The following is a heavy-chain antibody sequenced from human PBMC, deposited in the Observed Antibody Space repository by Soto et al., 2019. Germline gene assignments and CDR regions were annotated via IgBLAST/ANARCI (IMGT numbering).Heavy chain of an antibody. V-gene: IGHV3-23*01. CDR2: ISASGGSA. CDR3: ASSSALWHGMDA. Sequence: GGSLRLSCAAPGFRFSSYAMSWVRQAPGQGPEWLTVISASGGSAYYADSVRGRFTISRDNSKNTLYLQMKSLGAEDTAVYYCASSSALWHGMDAWGQGTTVTVSS. CDR1: GFRFSSYA. D-gene: IGHD6-6*01. J-gene: IGHJ6*02.